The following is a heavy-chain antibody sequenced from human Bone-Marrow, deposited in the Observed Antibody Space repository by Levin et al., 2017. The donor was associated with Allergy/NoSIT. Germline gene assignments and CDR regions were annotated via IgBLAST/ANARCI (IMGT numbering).Heavy chain of an antibody. D-gene: IGHD5-12*01. Sequence: GGSLRLSCAASGFTFTSYGMHWVRQAPGKGLEWVAVIWYSGSRQYFGESVKGRFTISRDSSKNTLFLQMNNLTVEDTAVYFCARDIGYEATFYGLDVWGQGTTVTVSS. V-gene: IGHV3-33*01. CDR3: ARDIGYEATFYGLDV. CDR2: IWYSGSRQ. CDR1: GFTFTSYG. J-gene: IGHJ6*02.